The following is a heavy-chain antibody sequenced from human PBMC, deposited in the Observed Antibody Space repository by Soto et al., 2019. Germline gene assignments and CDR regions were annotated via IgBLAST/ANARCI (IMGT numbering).Heavy chain of an antibody. CDR3: ASGGVDPVYPTFDY. Sequence: PSETLSLTCTVSGGSISSGGYYWSWIRQHPGKGLEWIGYIYYSGSTYYNPSLKSRVTISVDTSKNQFSLKLSSVTAADTAVYYCASGGVDPVYPTFDYWGQGTLVTVSS. J-gene: IGHJ4*02. D-gene: IGHD2-8*02. CDR2: IYYSGST. V-gene: IGHV4-31*03. CDR1: GGSISSGGYY.